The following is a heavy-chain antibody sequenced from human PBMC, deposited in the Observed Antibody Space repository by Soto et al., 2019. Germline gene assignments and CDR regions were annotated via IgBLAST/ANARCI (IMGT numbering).Heavy chain of an antibody. D-gene: IGHD3-3*01. CDR1: GGSISSGGYY. V-gene: IGHV4-31*03. CDR2: IYYSGST. CDR3: ARARSIFGVVIINYFDY. Sequence: SETLSLTCTVSGGSISSGGYYWSWIRQHPGKGLEWIGYIYYSGSTYYNPSLKSRVTISVDTSKNQFSLKLSSVTAADTAVYYCARARSIFGVVIINYFDYWGQGTLVTVSS. J-gene: IGHJ4*02.